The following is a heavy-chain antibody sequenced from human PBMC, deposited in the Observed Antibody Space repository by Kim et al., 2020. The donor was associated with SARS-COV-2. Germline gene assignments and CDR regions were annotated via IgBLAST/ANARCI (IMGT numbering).Heavy chain of an antibody. Sequence: GSTYYNPSLKSRVTISVDTSKNQFSLKLSSVTAADTAVYYCAMGDSSWGYWGQGTLVTVSS. V-gene: IGHV4-39*01. J-gene: IGHJ4*02. CDR3: AMGDSSWGY. D-gene: IGHD6-13*01. CDR2: GST.